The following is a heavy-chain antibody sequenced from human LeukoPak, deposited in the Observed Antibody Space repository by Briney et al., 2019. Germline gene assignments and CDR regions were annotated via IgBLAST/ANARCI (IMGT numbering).Heavy chain of an antibody. D-gene: IGHD4-17*01. Sequence: GGSLRLSCAASGFTFNNYWMSWVRQAPGKGLEWVANMNQDGSTKYYVDSVKGRFTISRDNSKNSLYLQMNSLTAEDTAVYYCARDDYGPAAYGGQGALVTVSS. CDR3: ARDDYGPAAY. J-gene: IGHJ4*02. CDR1: GFTFNNYW. CDR2: MNQDGSTK. V-gene: IGHV3-7*01.